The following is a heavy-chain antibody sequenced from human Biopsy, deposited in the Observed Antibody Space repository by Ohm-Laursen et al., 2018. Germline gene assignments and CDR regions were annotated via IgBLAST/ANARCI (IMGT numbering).Heavy chain of an antibody. CDR3: ASVVLGPTNDAFDL. J-gene: IGHJ3*01. CDR1: GDDINNYY. Sequence: TLSLTCNVSGDDINNYYWSWIRQPAGKGLEWIGRIYPGGSTNYNPSLKGRVTMSVDTSKKQLSLRLRSVTAADTAMYYCASVVLGPTNDAFDLWGQGTMVVVSS. D-gene: IGHD3-22*01. V-gene: IGHV4-4*07. CDR2: IYPGGST.